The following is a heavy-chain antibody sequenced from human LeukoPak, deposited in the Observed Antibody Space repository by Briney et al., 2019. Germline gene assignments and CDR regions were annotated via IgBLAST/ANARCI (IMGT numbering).Heavy chain of an antibody. V-gene: IGHV1-24*01. CDR1: GYTLTELS. D-gene: IGHD3-16*02. J-gene: IGHJ5*02. Sequence: ASVKVSCKVSGYTLTELSMHWVRQAPGKGLEWKGGFDPEGGETIYAQKFQGRVTMTEDTSTDTAYMELSSLRSEDTAVYYCATSISSIMITFGGVIVHNWFDPWGQGTLVTVSS. CDR3: ATSISSIMITFGGVIVHNWFDP. CDR2: FDPEGGET.